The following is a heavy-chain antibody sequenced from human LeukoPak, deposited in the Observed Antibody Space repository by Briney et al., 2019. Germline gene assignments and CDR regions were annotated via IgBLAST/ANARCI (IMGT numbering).Heavy chain of an antibody. CDR1: GFTFSSYS. D-gene: IGHD6-19*01. Sequence: GGSLRLSCAASGFTFSSYSMNWVRQAPGKGLEWVAVISYDGSNKYYADSVKGRFTISRDNSKNTLYLQMNSLRAEDTAVYYCAKVLYSSGVTHYYYYMDVWGKGTTVTVSS. CDR2: ISYDGSNK. CDR3: AKVLYSSGVTHYYYYMDV. J-gene: IGHJ6*03. V-gene: IGHV3-30*18.